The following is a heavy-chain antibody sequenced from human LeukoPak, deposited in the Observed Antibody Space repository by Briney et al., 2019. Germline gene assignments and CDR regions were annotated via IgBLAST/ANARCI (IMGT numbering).Heavy chain of an antibody. CDR1: GFTLGSHA. Sequence: GGSLRLSCAASGFTLGSHAMHWVRQAPGKGLEWVAVISYDGSNKYYADYVKGRFTISRDNSKNTLYLQMNSLRAEDTAVYYCARDWQWLVKSGNIDYWGQGTLVTVSS. CDR2: ISYDGSNK. V-gene: IGHV3-30*04. D-gene: IGHD6-19*01. J-gene: IGHJ4*02. CDR3: ARDWQWLVKSGNIDY.